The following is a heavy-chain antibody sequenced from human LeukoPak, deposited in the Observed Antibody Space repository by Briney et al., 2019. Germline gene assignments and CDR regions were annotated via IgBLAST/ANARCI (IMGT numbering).Heavy chain of an antibody. CDR2: ISYDGSNK. D-gene: IGHD4-4*01. V-gene: IGHV3-30-3*01. CDR3: ARDRNAFDY. Sequence: PGGSLRLPCAASGFTFSSYAMHWVRQAPGKGLEWVAVISYDGSNKYYADSVKGRFTISRDNSKNTLYLQMNSLRAEDTAVYYCARDRNAFDYWGQGTLVTVSS. CDR1: GFTFSSYA. J-gene: IGHJ4*02.